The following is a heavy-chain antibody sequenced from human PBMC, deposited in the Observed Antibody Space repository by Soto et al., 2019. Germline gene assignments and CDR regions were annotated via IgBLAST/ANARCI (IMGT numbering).Heavy chain of an antibody. Sequence: PSRTLSLTCAISGDSVSSNSASWNLIRQSPSRGLEWLGRTYYRSKWYNDYAVSVKSRITINPDTSKNQFSLQLNSVTPEDTAVYYCARDPQYYDILTGYECNWFDPWGQGTLVTVYS. V-gene: IGHV6-1*01. CDR3: ARDPQYYDILTGYECNWFDP. CDR1: GDSVSSNSAS. J-gene: IGHJ5*02. D-gene: IGHD3-9*01. CDR2: TYYRSKWYN.